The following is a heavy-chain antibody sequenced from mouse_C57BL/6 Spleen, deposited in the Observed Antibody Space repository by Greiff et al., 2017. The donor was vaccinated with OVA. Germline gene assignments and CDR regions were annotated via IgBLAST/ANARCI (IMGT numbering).Heavy chain of an antibody. CDR2: IYPGDGDT. Sequence: VQLQESGPELVKPGASVKISCKASGYAFSSSWMNWVKQRPGKGLEWIGRIYPGDGDTNYNGKFKGKATLTADKSSSTAYMQLSSLTSEDSAVYFCARGATVPFDYWGQGTTRTVSS. CDR3: ARGATVPFDY. D-gene: IGHD1-1*01. V-gene: IGHV1-82*01. CDR1: GYAFSSSW. J-gene: IGHJ2*01.